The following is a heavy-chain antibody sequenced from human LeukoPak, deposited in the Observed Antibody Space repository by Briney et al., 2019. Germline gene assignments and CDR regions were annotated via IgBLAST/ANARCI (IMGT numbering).Heavy chain of an antibody. V-gene: IGHV4-61*02. CDR1: GGSISSGSYY. Sequence: RASETLSLTCTVSGGSISSGSYYWSWIRQPAGKGLEWIGRIYTSGSTNYNPSLKSRVTISVDTSKNQFSLKLSSVTAADTAVYYCARVIAAAGTNWFDPWGQGTLVTVSS. D-gene: IGHD6-13*01. J-gene: IGHJ5*02. CDR3: ARVIAAAGTNWFDP. CDR2: IYTSGST.